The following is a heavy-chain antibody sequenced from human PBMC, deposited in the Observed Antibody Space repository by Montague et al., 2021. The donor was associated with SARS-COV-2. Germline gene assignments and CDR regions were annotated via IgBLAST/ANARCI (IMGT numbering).Heavy chain of an antibody. J-gene: IGHJ4*02. CDR2: VDQSGNT. D-gene: IGHD2-15*01. V-gene: IGHV4-34*01. Sequence: SETLSLTCAVYGGSFRNYYWSWIRQSPGKGLEWIGEVDQSGNTNXNPSLRSRVTISADISKNQFSVKLASATAADTGIYYFARGKRDFPIVVLGASTRTYFESWGQGTPVTVSS. CDR3: ARGKRDFPIVVLGASTRTYFES. CDR1: GGSFRNYY.